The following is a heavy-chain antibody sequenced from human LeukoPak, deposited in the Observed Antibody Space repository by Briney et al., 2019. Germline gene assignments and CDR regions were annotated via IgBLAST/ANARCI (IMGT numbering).Heavy chain of an antibody. Sequence: GGSLRLSCAASGFTFSSYGLNWVRQAPGKGLEWVSTISSGGHIYYEDSVKGRFTISRDNAKNSLYLQMNSMRAEDTAVYYCARDQDGGKYYYESSGYSHWGQGILVTVSS. CDR2: ISSGGHI. CDR3: ARDQDGGKYYYESSGYSH. CDR1: GFTFSSYG. J-gene: IGHJ4*02. V-gene: IGHV3-21*01. D-gene: IGHD3-22*01.